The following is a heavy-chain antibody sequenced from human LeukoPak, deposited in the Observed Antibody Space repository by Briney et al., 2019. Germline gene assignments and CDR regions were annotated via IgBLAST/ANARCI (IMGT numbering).Heavy chain of an antibody. Sequence: PGGSLRLSCAASGFTFRSYAMSWVRQAPGKGLEWVSVINDSGDSTYYADSVKGRFTISRDNSKNTLWLQMNSLRAEDTAVYYCAKGPVGASHFDYWGQGTLMTVSS. CDR3: AKGPVGASHFDY. D-gene: IGHD1-26*01. V-gene: IGHV3-23*01. CDR1: GFTFRSYA. CDR2: INDSGDST. J-gene: IGHJ4*02.